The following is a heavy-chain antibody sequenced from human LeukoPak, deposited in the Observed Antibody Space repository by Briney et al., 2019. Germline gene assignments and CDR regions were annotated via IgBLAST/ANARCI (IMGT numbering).Heavy chain of an antibody. CDR3: ATLGHYYDSSGYY. D-gene: IGHD3-22*01. Sequence: GGSLGLSCAASGFTFSSYSMNWVRQAPGKGLEWVSSISSSSSYIYYADSVKGRFTISRDNAKNSLYLQMNSLRAEDTAVYYCATLGHYYDSSGYYWGQGTLVTVSS. V-gene: IGHV3-21*01. J-gene: IGHJ4*02. CDR2: ISSSSSYI. CDR1: GFTFSSYS.